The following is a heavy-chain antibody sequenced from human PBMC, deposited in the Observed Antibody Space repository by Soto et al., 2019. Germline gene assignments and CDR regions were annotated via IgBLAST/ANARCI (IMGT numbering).Heavy chain of an antibody. CDR2: ISYDGSNK. CDR1: GFTFSSYG. Sequence: SLRLSCAASGFTFSSYGMHWVRQAPGKGLEWVAVISYDGSNKYYADSVKGRFTISRDNSKNTLYLQMNSLRAEDTAVYYCAKDGTYYYDKGPFDPWGQGTLVTVSS. D-gene: IGHD3-22*01. CDR3: AKDGTYYYDKGPFDP. V-gene: IGHV3-30*18. J-gene: IGHJ5*02.